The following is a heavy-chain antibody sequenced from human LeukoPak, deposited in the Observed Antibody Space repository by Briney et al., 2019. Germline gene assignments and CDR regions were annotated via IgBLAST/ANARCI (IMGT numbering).Heavy chain of an antibody. J-gene: IGHJ4*02. CDR2: ISRTSESI. D-gene: IGHD1-26*01. CDR3: ARVGGSGSYELDY. V-gene: IGHV3-21*01. Sequence: PGGSLRLSCAASGFTFNAYSMSWVRQAPGKGLEWVSIISRTSESIFYADSVKGRFTISRDNAKNSLYLQMNGLRAEDTAVYYCARVGGSGSYELDYWGQGTLVTVSS. CDR1: GFTFNAYS.